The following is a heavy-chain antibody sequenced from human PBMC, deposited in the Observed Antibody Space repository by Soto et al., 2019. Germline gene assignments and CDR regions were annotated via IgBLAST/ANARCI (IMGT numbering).Heavy chain of an antibody. CDR1: GYTFTSYD. Sequence: QVQLVQSGAEVKKPGASVKVSCKASGYTFTSYDINWVRQATGQGLEWMGWMNPNSGNTGYAQKFQGRVTMTRNTSISTAYMELSSLRSEDTAVYYCARVKNRPYQWLVRSHYYYGMDVWGQGTTVTVSS. V-gene: IGHV1-8*01. CDR2: MNPNSGNT. CDR3: ARVKNRPYQWLVRSHYYYGMDV. J-gene: IGHJ6*02. D-gene: IGHD6-19*01.